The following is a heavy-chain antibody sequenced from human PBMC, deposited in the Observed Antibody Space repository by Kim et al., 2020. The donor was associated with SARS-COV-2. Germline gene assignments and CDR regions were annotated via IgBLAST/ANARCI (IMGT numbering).Heavy chain of an antibody. CDR3: AKDLSLLPNWFDP. V-gene: IGHV3-23*01. J-gene: IGHJ5*02. D-gene: IGHD2-15*01. Sequence: YHAASVEGRFNISRDNSQAVVYLQMNSLRDEDTAVYYCAKDLSLLPNWFDPWGQGTLVTVSS.